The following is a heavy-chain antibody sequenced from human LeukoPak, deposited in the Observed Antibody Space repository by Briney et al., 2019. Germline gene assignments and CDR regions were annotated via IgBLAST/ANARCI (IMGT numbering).Heavy chain of an antibody. J-gene: IGHJ4*02. Sequence: SETLSLTCTVSGGSISNSYWSWIRQLPGKGLEWIGYIYSGSTKYNPSLKSRVTISKDTSKNQISLKMTSVTAADTAVYYCASVPALWGQGALVTVSS. CDR2: IYSGST. CDR3: ASVPAL. V-gene: IGHV4-59*08. CDR1: GGSISNSY.